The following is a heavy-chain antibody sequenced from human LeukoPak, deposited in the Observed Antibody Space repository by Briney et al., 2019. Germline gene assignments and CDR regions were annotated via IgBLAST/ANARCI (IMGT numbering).Heavy chain of an antibody. Sequence: GGSLTLSCAASGFTFSSYAMSWVRQAPGKGLEWVSAISGSGGSTYYADSVKGRFTISRDNSKNTLCLQMNSLRAEATAVYYFSKEHHYSSGYYPGFIFDAFDIWGQGTMVTVSS. D-gene: IGHD3-22*01. CDR2: ISGSGGST. V-gene: IGHV3-23*01. CDR1: GFTFSSYA. J-gene: IGHJ3*02. CDR3: SKEHHYSSGYYPGFIFDAFDI.